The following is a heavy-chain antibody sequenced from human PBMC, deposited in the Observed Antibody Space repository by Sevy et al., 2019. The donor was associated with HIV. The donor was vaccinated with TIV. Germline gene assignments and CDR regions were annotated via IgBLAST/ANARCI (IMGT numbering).Heavy chain of an antibody. CDR3: TRDREMAGWYGGAFDY. D-gene: IGHD6-19*01. Sequence: GGSLRLSCTASGFTFGDYAMSWFRQAPGKGLEWVGFIRSKAYGGTTEYAASVKGRFTISRHDSKSIAYLQMNSLKTEDTAVYYCTRDREMAGWYGGAFDYWGQGTLVTVSS. CDR2: IRSKAYGGTT. J-gene: IGHJ4*02. V-gene: IGHV3-49*03. CDR1: GFTFGDYA.